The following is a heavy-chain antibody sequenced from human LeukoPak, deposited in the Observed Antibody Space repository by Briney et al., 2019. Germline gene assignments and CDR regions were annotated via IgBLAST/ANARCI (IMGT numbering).Heavy chain of an antibody. V-gene: IGHV3-64D*09. CDR1: GFTFSSYA. Sequence: GGSLRLSCSASGFTFSSYAMHWVRQAPGKGLEYVSATNSNGGITFYADSMKGRFTISRDDSKNTLYLQMSSLRAEDTAIYYCVKGVAARLDYWGQGTLVTVSS. J-gene: IGHJ4*02. D-gene: IGHD6-6*01. CDR3: VKGVAARLDY. CDR2: TNSNGGIT.